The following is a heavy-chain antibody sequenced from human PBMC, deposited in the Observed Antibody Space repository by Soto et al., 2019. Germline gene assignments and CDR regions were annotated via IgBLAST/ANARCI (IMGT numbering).Heavy chain of an antibody. CDR3: AKDYYYDSSGSPPGIFDY. V-gene: IGHV3-30*18. CDR1: GFTFSSYG. Sequence: VQLVESGGGVVQPGRSLRLSCAASGFTFSSYGMHWVRQAPGKGLEWVAVISYDGSNKYYADSVKGRFTISRDNSKNTLYLQMNSLRAEDTAVYYCAKDYYYDSSGSPPGIFDYWGQGTLVTVSS. D-gene: IGHD3-22*01. J-gene: IGHJ4*02. CDR2: ISYDGSNK.